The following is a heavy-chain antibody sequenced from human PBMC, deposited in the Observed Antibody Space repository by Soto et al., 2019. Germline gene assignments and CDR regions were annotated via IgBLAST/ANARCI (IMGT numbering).Heavy chain of an antibody. V-gene: IGHV6-1*01. CDR2: TYYRSKWST. CDR1: GNSVSSNSAT. J-gene: IGHJ4*02. CDR3: ARALSVNYDY. D-gene: IGHD4-4*01. Sequence: SHTLSLTCAISGNSVSSNSATLNFIKQSPSRGLEWLGRTYYRSKWSTDYAVAVKSRITINPDTSKNQFSLQLNSVTPDDTAVYYCARALSVNYDYWGQGTLVTVSS.